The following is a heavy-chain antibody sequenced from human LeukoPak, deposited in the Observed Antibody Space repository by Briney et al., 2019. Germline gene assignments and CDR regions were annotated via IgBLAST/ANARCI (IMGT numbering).Heavy chain of an antibody. D-gene: IGHD4-23*01. CDR1: GFTFSSYE. Sequence: GGSLRLSCAASGFTFSSYEMNWVRQAPGKGLEWVSYISSSGSTIYYADSVKGRFTISRDNAKNSLYLQMNSLRAEDTAVYYCAGVSRWPIHYYYGMDVWGQGTTVTVSS. CDR2: ISSSGSTI. J-gene: IGHJ6*02. V-gene: IGHV3-48*03. CDR3: AGVSRWPIHYYYGMDV.